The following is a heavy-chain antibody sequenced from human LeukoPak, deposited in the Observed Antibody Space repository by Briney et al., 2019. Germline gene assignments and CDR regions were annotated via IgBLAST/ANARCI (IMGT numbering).Heavy chain of an antibody. CDR3: GRGPTKYYHFWSGPVFDY. CDR1: GGPFSGYY. V-gene: IGHV4-34*01. CDR2: INHNGTT. Sequence: PSETLSLTCAVYGGPFSGYYWSCIRQPPGRGVWWGGEINHNGTTNYNPSLKSRVTISVDTSKNQFSLQLRSVTAAATAVYYCGRGPTKYYHFWSGPVFDYWGQGTLVTVSS. D-gene: IGHD3-3*01. J-gene: IGHJ4*02.